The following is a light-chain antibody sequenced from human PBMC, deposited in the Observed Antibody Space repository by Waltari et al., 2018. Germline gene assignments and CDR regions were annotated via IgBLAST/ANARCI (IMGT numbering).Light chain of an antibody. V-gene: IGKV3-20*01. CDR3: QHYVSLPVT. J-gene: IGKJ1*01. CDR2: GAY. Sequence: IVLTQSPGTLSLSPGERATLSCRASQSVSRALAWYQQNPGQAPRLLIYGAYNRATGIPDRFSGSGSGTDFSLIISRLEPEDFAVYYCQHYVSLPVTFGQGTKVEIK. CDR1: QSVSRA.